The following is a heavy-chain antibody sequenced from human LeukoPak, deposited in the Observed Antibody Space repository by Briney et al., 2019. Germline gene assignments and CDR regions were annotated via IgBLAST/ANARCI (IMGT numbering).Heavy chain of an antibody. D-gene: IGHD6-19*01. Sequence: PSETLSLTCTVSGGSVSSGSYYWSWIRQPPGKGLEWIGYIYYSGSTNYNPSLQSRVTISVDTSKNQFSLKLSSVTAADTAVYYCAREVPSGWSLRGYYFDYWGQGTLVTVSS. J-gene: IGHJ4*02. CDR1: GGSVSSGSYY. CDR2: IYYSGST. V-gene: IGHV4-61*01. CDR3: AREVPSGWSLRGYYFDY.